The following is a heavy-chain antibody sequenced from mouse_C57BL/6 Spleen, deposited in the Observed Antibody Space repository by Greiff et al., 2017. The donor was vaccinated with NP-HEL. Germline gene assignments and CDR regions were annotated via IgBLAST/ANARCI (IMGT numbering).Heavy chain of an antibody. V-gene: IGHV5-6*01. CDR3: AGLYSKSFDY. J-gene: IGHJ2*01. CDR2: ISSGGSYT. CDR1: GFTFSSYG. D-gene: IGHD2-5*01. Sequence: EVQLVESGGDLVKPGGSLKLSCAASGFTFSSYGMSWVRQTPDKRLEWVATISSGGSYTYYPDSVKGRFTISRDNAKNTLYLQMSSLKSEDTAMYYWAGLYSKSFDYWGKGTTLTVSS.